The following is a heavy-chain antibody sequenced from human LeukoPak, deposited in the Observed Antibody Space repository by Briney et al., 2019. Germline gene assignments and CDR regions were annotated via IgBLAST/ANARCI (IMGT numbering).Heavy chain of an antibody. V-gene: IGHV3-7*01. CDR2: IKQDGSEK. CDR1: GFTFSSYW. J-gene: IGHJ4*02. D-gene: IGHD3-22*01. CDR3: ARAHYYDPFDY. Sequence: GGSLRLSCAASGFTFSSYWMSWVRQAPGKGLEWVANIKQDGSEKYYVDSVKGRFTISRVNAKNSLYLQMNSLRAEDTAVYYCARAHYYDPFDYWGQGTLVTVSS.